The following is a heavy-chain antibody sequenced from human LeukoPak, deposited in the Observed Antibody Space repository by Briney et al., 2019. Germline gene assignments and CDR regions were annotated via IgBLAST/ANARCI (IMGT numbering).Heavy chain of an antibody. J-gene: IGHJ6*02. CDR1: GFTFSSYW. CDR3: ARDRSSLYGMDV. D-gene: IGHD6-6*01. Sequence: GGSLRLSCAASGFTFSSYWMSWVRQAPGKGLEWVANIKQDGSEKYYVDSVKGRFTISRDNARNPLYLQMNSLRGEDTAVYYCARDRSSLYGMDVWGQGTTVTVSS. CDR2: IKQDGSEK. V-gene: IGHV3-7*04.